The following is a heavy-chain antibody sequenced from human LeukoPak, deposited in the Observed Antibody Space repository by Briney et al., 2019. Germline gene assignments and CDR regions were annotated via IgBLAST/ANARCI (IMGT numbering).Heavy chain of an antibody. D-gene: IGHD3-3*01. CDR1: GYTFTSYG. CDR3: ARARRSGPIEY. CDR2: ISVYNGDA. Sequence: ASVKVSYKASGYTFTSYGISWVRQAPGQGLEWMGWISVYNGDANYTQKFQGRVTMTTDTSTSTAYLDLGSLRSDDTAVYYCARARRSGPIEYWGQGTLVTVSS. V-gene: IGHV1-18*01. J-gene: IGHJ4*02.